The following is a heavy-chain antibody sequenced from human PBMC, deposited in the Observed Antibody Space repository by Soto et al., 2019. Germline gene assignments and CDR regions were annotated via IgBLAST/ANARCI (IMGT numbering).Heavy chain of an antibody. CDR3: AREHRYYGSGSYLSRYYYYGMDV. V-gene: IGHV4-31*03. CDR2: IYYSGST. Sequence: SETLSLTCTVSGGSISSGGYYWSWIRQHPGKGLEWIGYIYYSGSTYYNPSLKSRVTISVDTSKNQFSLKLSSVTAADTAVYYCAREHRYYGSGSYLSRYYYYGMDVWGQGTTVTGSS. CDR1: GGSISSGGYY. D-gene: IGHD3-10*01. J-gene: IGHJ6*02.